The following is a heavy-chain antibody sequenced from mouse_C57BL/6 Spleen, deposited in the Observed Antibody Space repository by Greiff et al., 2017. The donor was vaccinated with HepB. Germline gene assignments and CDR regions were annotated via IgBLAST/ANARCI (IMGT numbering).Heavy chain of an antibody. CDR1: GYSFTGYY. D-gene: IGHD1-1*01. J-gene: IGHJ2*01. CDR3: ARWGYGSSIDY. CDR2: INPSTGGT. V-gene: IGHV1-42*01. Sequence: VQLKESGPELVKPGASVKISCKASGYSFTGYYMNWVKQSPEKSLEWIGEINPSTGGTTYNQKFKAKATLTVDKSSSTAYMQLKSLTSEDSAVYYCARWGYGSSIDYWGQGTTLTVSS.